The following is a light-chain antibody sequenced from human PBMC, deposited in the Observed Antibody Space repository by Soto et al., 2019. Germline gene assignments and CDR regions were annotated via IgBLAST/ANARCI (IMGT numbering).Light chain of an antibody. CDR3: QQSYSPLFT. V-gene: IGKV1-39*01. CDR2: AAS. Sequence: DIQMTQSPSSLSASVGDRVTITCRASQSISSYLNWYQQKPGKAPKLLIYAASSLQSGVPSRFSGSGSGTYFTLTIRSLQPEDFANYYCQQSYSPLFTFGPGTKVDIK. CDR1: QSISSY. J-gene: IGKJ3*01.